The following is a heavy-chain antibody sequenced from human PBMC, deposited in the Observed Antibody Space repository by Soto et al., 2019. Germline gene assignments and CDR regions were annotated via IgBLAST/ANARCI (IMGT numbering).Heavy chain of an antibody. CDR3: ARAPLRPPLLNAFDI. V-gene: IGHV4-31*03. CDR2: IYYSGST. Sequence: SETTYLTCTISNDSIISAGYYWSWFRQHPGKGLECIGYIYYSGSTYYNPSLKSRVTISVDTSKNQFSLKLSSVTAADTAVYYCARAPLRPPLLNAFDIWGQGTMVT. CDR1: NDSIISAGYY. J-gene: IGHJ3*02.